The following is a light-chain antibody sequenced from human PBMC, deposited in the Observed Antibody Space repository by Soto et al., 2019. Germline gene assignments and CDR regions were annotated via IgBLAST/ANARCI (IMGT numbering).Light chain of an antibody. J-gene: IGKJ5*01. CDR1: QSVSSD. CDR3: QQYNKWPPIT. CDR2: DVS. Sequence: EIVMTHSPATLAVSPGERVTLSCSASQSVSSDLAWYQQKPGQAPRLVVYDVSTRATGIPARFSGSGSGTEFTLTISSLQSEDSAVYYCQQYNKWPPITFGQGTRLEIK. V-gene: IGKV3-15*01.